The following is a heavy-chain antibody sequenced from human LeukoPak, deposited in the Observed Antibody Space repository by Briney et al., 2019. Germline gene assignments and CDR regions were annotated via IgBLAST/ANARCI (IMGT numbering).Heavy chain of an antibody. J-gene: IGHJ4*02. CDR2: IYRGDSDT. CDR3: ARPRDTGAGNSPFDF. V-gene: IGHV5-51*01. CDR1: GYSFTTHW. Sequence: GESLKIPCRGSGYSFTTHWIGWVRQVPGNGLERMGIIYRGDSDTRYSPSFQGQITMSVDKSLNTASLQWTSLKASDTAIYYCARPRDTGAGNSPFDFWGQGTLVTVSS. D-gene: IGHD2-8*02.